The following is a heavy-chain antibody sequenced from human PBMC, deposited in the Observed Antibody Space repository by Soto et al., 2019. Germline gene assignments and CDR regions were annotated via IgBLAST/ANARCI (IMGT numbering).Heavy chain of an antibody. V-gene: IGHV1-18*01. Sequence: YGGGWVRQAPGQGLEWMGWISAYNGNTNYAQKFQGRVTITADKSTSTAYMELSSPRSDDTAVYYCAREEYRQVDHWGQGTLV. CDR2: ISAYNGNT. J-gene: IGHJ5*02. CDR1: YG. D-gene: IGHD3-16*02. CDR3: AREEYRQVDH.